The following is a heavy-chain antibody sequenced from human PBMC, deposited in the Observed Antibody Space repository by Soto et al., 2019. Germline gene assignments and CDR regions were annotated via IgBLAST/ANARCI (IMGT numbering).Heavy chain of an antibody. J-gene: IGHJ1*01. Sequence: SETLSLTCTVSGGSISSYYWSWIQQPPGKGLEWIGYIYYSGSTNYNPSLKSRVTISVDTSKNQFSLKLSSVTAADTAVYYCARGTHRNYFPAEYFQHWGQGTLVTVSS. CDR2: IYYSGST. V-gene: IGHV4-59*01. CDR1: GGSISSYY. CDR3: ARGTHRNYFPAEYFQH. D-gene: IGHD3-10*01.